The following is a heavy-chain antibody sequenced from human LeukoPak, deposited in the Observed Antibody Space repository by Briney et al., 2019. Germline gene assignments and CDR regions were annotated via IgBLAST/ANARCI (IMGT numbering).Heavy chain of an antibody. V-gene: IGHV1-3*01. CDR1: GYTFTTRA. J-gene: IGHJ3*02. CDR3: AKGSGPLVWKPFDI. D-gene: IGHD6-19*01. CDR2: IHPGTGQT. Sequence: GASVKVSCKASGYTFTTRALHWVRQAPGHSLEWMGWIHPGTGQTRYSEGLRGRVTITRDKSANIGYMELTSLTFEDTAIYYCAKGSGPLVWKPFDIWGQGTLLTASS.